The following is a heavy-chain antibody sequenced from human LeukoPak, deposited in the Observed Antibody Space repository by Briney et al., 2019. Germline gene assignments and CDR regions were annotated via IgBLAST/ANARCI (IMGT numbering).Heavy chain of an antibody. Sequence: PGGSLRLSCAASGITFINYGMSWVRQAPGKGLEWVSGISGSGGSTYYADSVKGRFTISRDNSKNTLYLQMNSLRAEDTAVYYCAKGHSAHGTGFDCWGQGTLVAVSS. V-gene: IGHV3-23*01. CDR1: GITFINYG. J-gene: IGHJ4*02. CDR2: ISGSGGST. D-gene: IGHD1-14*01. CDR3: AKGHSAHGTGFDC.